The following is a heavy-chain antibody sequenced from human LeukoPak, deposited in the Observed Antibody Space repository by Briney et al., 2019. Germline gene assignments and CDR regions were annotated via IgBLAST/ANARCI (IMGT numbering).Heavy chain of an antibody. D-gene: IGHD5-18*01. CDR3: ARRATTERGHSYGLDF. Sequence: GGSLRLSCAVSGFTFSSYHMNWVRQAPGKGLEWVSSIGSSGSYIYYADSLTGRFTISRDNAKNSLYLQMNSLRAKDKAMYYCARRATTERGHSYGLDFWGQGTLVTVSS. J-gene: IGHJ4*02. CDR1: GFTFSSYH. CDR2: IGSSGSYI. V-gene: IGHV3-21*01.